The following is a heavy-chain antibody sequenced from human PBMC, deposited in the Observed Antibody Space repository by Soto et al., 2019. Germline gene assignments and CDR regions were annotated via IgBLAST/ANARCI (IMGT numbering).Heavy chain of an antibody. Sequence: ASVKVSCKASGYTFTSYAMHWVRQAPGQRLEWMGWINAGNGNTKYSQKFQGRVTITRDTSASTAYMELSSLRSEDTAVYYCARGHWGFFAFDIWGQGTMVTVSS. CDR3: ARGHWGFFAFDI. CDR1: GYTFTSYA. J-gene: IGHJ3*02. D-gene: IGHD7-27*01. CDR2: INAGNGNT. V-gene: IGHV1-3*01.